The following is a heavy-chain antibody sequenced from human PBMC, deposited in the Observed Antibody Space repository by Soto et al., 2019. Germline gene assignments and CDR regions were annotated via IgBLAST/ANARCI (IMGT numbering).Heavy chain of an antibody. J-gene: IGHJ3*02. Sequence: SGPTLVNPTQTLTLTCTFSGFSLSTSGVGVGWIRQPPGKALEWLALIYWDDDKRYSPSLKSRLTITKDTSKNQVVLTRTNMDPVDTATYYCARSRNIAARDAFDIWGQGTMVTVSS. CDR2: IYWDDDK. D-gene: IGHD6-6*01. CDR3: ARSRNIAARDAFDI. V-gene: IGHV2-5*02. CDR1: GFSLSTSGVG.